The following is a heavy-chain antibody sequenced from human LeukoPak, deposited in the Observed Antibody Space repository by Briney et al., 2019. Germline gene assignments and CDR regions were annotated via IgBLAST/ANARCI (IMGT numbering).Heavy chain of an antibody. D-gene: IGHD3-3*01. Sequence: GESLKISCNGSGYSFTSYWIGWVRQMPGKGLGWMGTIYPGDSDTRYSPYFQGQVTISADKSISTAYLQWSSLEASDTALYYCAVRAVTIFGPPDYWGQGTLVTVSS. CDR2: IYPGDSDT. J-gene: IGHJ4*02. V-gene: IGHV5-51*01. CDR3: AVRAVTIFGPPDY. CDR1: GYSFTSYW.